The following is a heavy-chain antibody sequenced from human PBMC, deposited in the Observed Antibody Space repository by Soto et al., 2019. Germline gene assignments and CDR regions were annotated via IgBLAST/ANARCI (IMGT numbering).Heavy chain of an antibody. CDR1: EFTFSSYS. V-gene: IGHV3-30*18. J-gene: IGHJ1*01. Sequence: GGSLRLSCAASEFTFSSYSMPWVRQAPGKGLEWVAVISYDGSNKYYADSVKGRFTISRDNSKNTLYLQMNSLRAEDTAVYYCEKVCYLLDSSGYESIHVRGQGTLVTVSS. CDR3: EKVCYLLDSSGYESIHV. CDR2: ISYDGSNK. D-gene: IGHD3-22*01.